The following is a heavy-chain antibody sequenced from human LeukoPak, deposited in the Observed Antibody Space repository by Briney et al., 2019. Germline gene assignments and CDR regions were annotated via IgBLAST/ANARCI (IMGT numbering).Heavy chain of an antibody. CDR3: ARDSVPAVVYGYDPTFDY. V-gene: IGHV1-69*13. D-gene: IGHD5-12*01. CDR2: IIPIFGTP. J-gene: IGHJ4*02. CDR1: GGTFSSYA. Sequence: ASVKVSCKASGGTFSSYAISWVRQAPGQGLEWMGGIIPIFGTPNYAQKFQGRVTITADESTSTAYMELSSLRSEDTAVYYCARDSVPAVVYGYDPTFDYWGQGTLVTVSS.